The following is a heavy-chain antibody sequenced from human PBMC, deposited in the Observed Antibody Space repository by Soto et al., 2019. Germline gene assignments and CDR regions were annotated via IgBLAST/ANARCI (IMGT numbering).Heavy chain of an antibody. CDR1: GGSFSSSTYY. CDR3: ARQPYDSPGYYYGA. D-gene: IGHD3-22*01. J-gene: IGHJ4*02. Sequence: SETLSLTCTVSGGSFSSSTYYWGWIRQPPGKGLEWIGSMYSGGNTYYNPSLKRRVTVSVDTSKNHFSQKLTSVTAAETAMYYSARQPYDSPGYYYGAGGQGTRVTVSS. CDR2: MYSGGNT. V-gene: IGHV4-39*01.